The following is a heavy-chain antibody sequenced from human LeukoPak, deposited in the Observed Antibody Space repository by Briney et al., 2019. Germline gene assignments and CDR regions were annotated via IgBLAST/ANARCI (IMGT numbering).Heavy chain of an antibody. CDR3: ARGGHNWNYGDP. V-gene: IGHV1-8*01. J-gene: IGHJ5*02. D-gene: IGHD1-7*01. CDR2: MNPNSGNT. Sequence: ASVKVSCKASGYTFTSYDINWVRQATGQGLEWMGWMNPNSGNTGYAQKFQGRVTMTRNTSISTAYMELSSLRSENTAVYYCARGGHNWNYGDPWGQGTLVTVSS. CDR1: GYTFTSYD.